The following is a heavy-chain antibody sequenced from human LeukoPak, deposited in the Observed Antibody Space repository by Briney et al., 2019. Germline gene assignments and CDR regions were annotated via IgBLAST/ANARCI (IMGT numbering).Heavy chain of an antibody. CDR2: IDKKTKNYET. Sequence: GGSLRLSCAASGFTFSDCSIHWVRQASGKGLEWVGLIDKKTKNYETAYAASVRGRFTISRDDSQNTAYLQMYSLETEDTALYYCTRDAGTYNWLDPWGQGTLVTVSS. J-gene: IGHJ5*02. V-gene: IGHV3-73*01. CDR1: GFTFSDCS. CDR3: TRDAGTYNWLDP. D-gene: IGHD1-26*01.